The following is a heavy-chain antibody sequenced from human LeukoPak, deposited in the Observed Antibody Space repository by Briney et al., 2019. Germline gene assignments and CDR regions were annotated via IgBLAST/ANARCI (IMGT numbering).Heavy chain of an antibody. J-gene: IGHJ4*02. Sequence: SVKVSCKASGGTFSSYAISWVRQAPGQGLEWMGGIIPIFGTANYAQKFQGRVTITADKSTSTAYMELSSLRSEDTAVYYCAREEAAAPRVFDYWGQGTLVTVSS. V-gene: IGHV1-69*06. CDR3: AREEAAAPRVFDY. D-gene: IGHD6-13*01. CDR1: GGTFSSYA. CDR2: IIPIFGTA.